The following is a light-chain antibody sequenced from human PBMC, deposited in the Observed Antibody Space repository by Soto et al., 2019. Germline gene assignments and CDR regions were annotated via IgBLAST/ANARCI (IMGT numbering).Light chain of an antibody. CDR3: QQYSDWRPQ. CDR1: HSVSSS. V-gene: IGKV3-15*01. CDR2: GAS. J-gene: IGKJ1*01. Sequence: IVLTQSPGTLSLSPGERATLFCRASHSVSSSLAWYQQNPGQAPRLLIHGASTRATGIPARFSGSGSGTEFTLTISSLQSEDFAVYYCQQYSDWRPQFGQGTKVDIK.